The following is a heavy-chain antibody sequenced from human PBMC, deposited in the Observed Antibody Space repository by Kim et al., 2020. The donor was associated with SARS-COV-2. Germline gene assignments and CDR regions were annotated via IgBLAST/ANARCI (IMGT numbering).Heavy chain of an antibody. V-gene: IGHV4-34*01. CDR2: INHSGST. CDR3: ARGPHVYYGSRRRAFDI. Sequence: SETLSLTCAVYGGSFSGYYWSWIRQPPGKGLEWIGEINHSGSTNYNPSLKSRVTISVDTSKNQFSLKLSSVTAADTAVYYCARGPHVYYGSRRRAFDI. CDR1: GGSFSGYY. D-gene: IGHD3-10*01. J-gene: IGHJ3*02.